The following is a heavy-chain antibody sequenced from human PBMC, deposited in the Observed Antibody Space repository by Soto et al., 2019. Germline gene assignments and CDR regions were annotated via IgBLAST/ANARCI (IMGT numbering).Heavy chain of an antibody. CDR1: GDSISRKY. V-gene: IGHV4-4*07. Sequence: QVQLQESGPGLVKPSETLSLTCSVSGDSISRKYWSWLRQPAGGGLEWIGRIYTTGATNYNSSLKSRGAMSVYTSKNQFSLRLTSVTAADTAVYFCAMTVIAPSPYLDHWGQGLLVTVSS. J-gene: IGHJ4*02. CDR2: IYTTGAT. CDR3: AMTVIAPSPYLDH. D-gene: IGHD4-17*01.